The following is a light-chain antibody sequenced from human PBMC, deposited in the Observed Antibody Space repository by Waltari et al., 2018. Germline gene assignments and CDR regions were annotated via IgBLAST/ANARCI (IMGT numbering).Light chain of an antibody. CDR2: GAF. Sequence: EIVLTQSPGTLSLSPGERASLSCRASQSVSRSYLAWYQQKPGQPPRLLIYGAFSRATGMPGRFSGSGSGTDFTLTISRLEPEDFAVYYCQQYGSSPLTFGGGTKVEIK. J-gene: IGKJ4*01. CDR1: QSVSRSY. CDR3: QQYGSSPLT. V-gene: IGKV3-20*01.